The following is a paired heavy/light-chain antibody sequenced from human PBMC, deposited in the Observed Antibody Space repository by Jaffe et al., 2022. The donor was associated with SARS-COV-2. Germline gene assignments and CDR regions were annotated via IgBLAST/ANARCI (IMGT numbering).Heavy chain of an antibody. J-gene: IGHJ4*02. CDR2: ISSSSSYI. V-gene: IGHV3-21*01. CDR3: AREAPSHYDFWSGYYPIDY. CDR1: GFTFSSYS. D-gene: IGHD3-3*01. Sequence: EVQLVESGGGLVKPGGSLRLSCAASGFTFSSYSMNWVRQAPGKGLEWVSSISSSSSYIYYADSVKGRFTISRDNAKNSLYLQMNSLRAEDTAVYYCAREAPSHYDFWSGYYPIDYWGQGTLVTVSS.
Light chain of an antibody. CDR1: QGISNY. V-gene: IGKV1-27*01. CDR2: AAS. J-gene: IGKJ3*01. Sequence: DIQMTQSPSSLSASVGDRVTITCRASQGISNYLAWYQQKPGKVPKLLIYAASTLQSGVPSRFSGSGSGTDFTLTISSLQPEDVATYYCQKYNSAPLTFGPGTKVDIK. CDR3: QKYNSAPLT.